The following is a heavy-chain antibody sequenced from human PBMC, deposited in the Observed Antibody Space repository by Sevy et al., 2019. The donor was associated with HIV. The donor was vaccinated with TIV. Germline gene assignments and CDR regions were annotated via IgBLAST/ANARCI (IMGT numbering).Heavy chain of an antibody. CDR2: IYYSGST. Sequence: SETLSLTCTVSGGSISSGDYYWSWIRQPPGKGLEWIGYIYYSGSTYYNPSLKSRVTISVDTSKNQFSLKLSSGTAADTAVYYCARSTGTGVHDAFDIWGQGTMVTVSS. CDR3: ARSTGTGVHDAFDI. J-gene: IGHJ3*02. CDR1: GGSISSGDYY. V-gene: IGHV4-30-4*01. D-gene: IGHD1-1*01.